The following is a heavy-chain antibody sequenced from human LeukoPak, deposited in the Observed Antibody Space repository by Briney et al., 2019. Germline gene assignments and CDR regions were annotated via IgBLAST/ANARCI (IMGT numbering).Heavy chain of an antibody. CDR2: INHSGST. Sequence: PSETLSLTCTVSGDSISSYYWSWIRQPPGKGLEWIGEINHSGSTNYNPSLKSRVTISVDTSKNQFSLKLSSVTAADTAVYYCARHNRRSIAARHPLDYWGQGTLVTVSS. V-gene: IGHV4-34*01. D-gene: IGHD6-25*01. J-gene: IGHJ4*02. CDR1: GDSISSYY. CDR3: ARHNRRSIAARHPLDY.